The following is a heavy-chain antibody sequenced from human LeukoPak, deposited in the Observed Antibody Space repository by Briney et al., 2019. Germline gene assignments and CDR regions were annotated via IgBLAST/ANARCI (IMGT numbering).Heavy chain of an antibody. CDR2: ISAYNGNT. CDR1: GYTFTSYG. CDR3: ARERIAVAGLGGPFDY. J-gene: IGHJ4*02. D-gene: IGHD6-19*01. Sequence: ASVKVSCKASGYTFTSYGISWVRQAPGQGLEWMGWISAYNGNTNYAQKLQGRVTMTTDTSTSTAYMELRSLGSDDTAVYYCARERIAVAGLGGPFDYWGQGTLVTVSS. V-gene: IGHV1-18*01.